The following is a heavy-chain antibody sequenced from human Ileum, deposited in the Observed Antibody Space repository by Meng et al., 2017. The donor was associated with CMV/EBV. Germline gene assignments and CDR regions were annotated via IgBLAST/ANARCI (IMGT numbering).Heavy chain of an antibody. CDR1: GGPISSGSYY. CDR2: IYTSEST. D-gene: IGHD1-20*01. J-gene: IGHJ4*02. CDR3: AGGAITGTTEVPFDY. V-gene: IGHV4-61*02. Sequence: QGRPQGLGPGLGRPPQTLSLPCTVSGGPISSGSYYWSWIRQPAGKGLEWIGLIYTSESTNYNPSLKSRVTISVDTSKNQFSLKLSSVTATDTAVYYCAGGAITGTTEVPFDYWGQGTLVTVSS.